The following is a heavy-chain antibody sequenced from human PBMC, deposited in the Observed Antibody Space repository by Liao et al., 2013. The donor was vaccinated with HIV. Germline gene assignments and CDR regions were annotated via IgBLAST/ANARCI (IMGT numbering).Heavy chain of an antibody. CDR3: AREIVQGKYNWNYDDAFDI. Sequence: QVQLQESGPGLVKPSQTLSLTCTVSGGSISSGDYYWSWIRQPPGKGLEWIGYIYYSGSTYYNPSLKSRVTISVDTSKNQFSLKLSSVTAADTAVYYCAREIVQGKYNWNYDDAFDIWGQGTMVTVSS. CDR1: GGSISSGDYY. V-gene: IGHV4-30-4*08. D-gene: IGHD1-7*01. J-gene: IGHJ3*02. CDR2: IYYSGST.